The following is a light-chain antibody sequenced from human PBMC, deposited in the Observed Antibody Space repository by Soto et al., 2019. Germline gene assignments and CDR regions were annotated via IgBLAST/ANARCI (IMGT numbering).Light chain of an antibody. CDR3: QQRRYWPVT. CDR1: QSVSRY. Sequence: EIVLKQSPAILSMSPGERATLSCRASQSVSRYFAWYQQKPGQAPRLLIYDASNRATDVPARFSGSGSGRDFTLVISSLEPEDFAVYYGQQRRYWPVTFGQGTKVVIK. CDR2: DAS. J-gene: IGKJ1*01. V-gene: IGKV3-11*02.